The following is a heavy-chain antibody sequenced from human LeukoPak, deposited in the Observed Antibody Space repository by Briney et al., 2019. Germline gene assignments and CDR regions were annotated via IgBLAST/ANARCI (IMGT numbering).Heavy chain of an antibody. CDR3: ARGSRWNYVGVSAFDI. CDR2: IIPIFGTA. V-gene: IGHV1-69*06. J-gene: IGHJ3*02. D-gene: IGHD1-7*01. CDR1: GGTFSSYA. Sequence: ASVKVSCKASGGTFSSYAISWVRQAPGQGLEWMGGIIPIFGTANYAQEFQGRVTITADKSTSTAYMELSSLRSEDTAVYYCARGSRWNYVGVSAFDIWGQGTMVTVSS.